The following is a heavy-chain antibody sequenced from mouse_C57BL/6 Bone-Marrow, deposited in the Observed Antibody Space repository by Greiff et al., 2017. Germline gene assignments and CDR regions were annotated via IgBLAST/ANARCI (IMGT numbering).Heavy chain of an antibody. D-gene: IGHD1-1*01. CDR2: INPSSGYT. V-gene: IGHV1-4*01. J-gene: IGHJ3*01. Sequence: QVQLKESGAELARPGASVKMSCKASGYTFTSYTMHWVKQRPGPGLEWIGYINPSSGYTKYNQKFKDKATLTADKSSSTAYMQLSSLTSEDSAVYYCAGRDYYGSSPFAYWGQGTLVTVSA. CDR3: AGRDYYGSSPFAY. CDR1: GYTFTSYT.